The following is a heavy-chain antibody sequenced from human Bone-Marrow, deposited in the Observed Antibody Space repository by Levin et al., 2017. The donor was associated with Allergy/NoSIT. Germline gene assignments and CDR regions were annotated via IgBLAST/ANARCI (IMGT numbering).Heavy chain of an antibody. Sequence: LSLTCAASGFTFSSYAMHWVRQAPGKGLEWVAVISYDGSNKYYADSVKGRFTISRDNSKNTLYLQMNSLRAEDTAVYYCARVEGVVVPAAIYNSLARRTYYGMDGWGQGTTVTVSS. D-gene: IGHD2-2*01. CDR1: GFTFSSYA. V-gene: IGHV3-30*04. CDR3: ARVEGVVVPAAIYNSLARRTYYGMDG. CDR2: ISYDGSNK. J-gene: IGHJ6*02.